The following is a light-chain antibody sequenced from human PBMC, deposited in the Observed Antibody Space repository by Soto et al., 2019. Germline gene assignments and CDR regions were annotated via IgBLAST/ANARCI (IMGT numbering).Light chain of an antibody. CDR2: GAS. J-gene: IGKJ1*01. CDR3: QQDSSSVT. Sequence: IVLTQSPGPPTLSSGERATFSFTASQSVSSSYLAWYQQTPRQAPRLLIYGASNRAAGLPDRFSSRGSATDFPPTISRLEPEVAAVYYCQQDSSSVTFGQGTKVDIK. CDR1: QSVSSSY. V-gene: IGKV3-20*01.